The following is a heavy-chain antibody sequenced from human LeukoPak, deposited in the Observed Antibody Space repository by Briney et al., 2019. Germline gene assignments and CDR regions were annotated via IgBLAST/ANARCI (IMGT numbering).Heavy chain of an antibody. J-gene: IGHJ4*02. Sequence: GGSLRLSCAASGFTFDDYAMHWVRQAPGKGLEWVSLISWDGGSTYYADSVKGRFTISRDNSKNSLYLQMNSLRAEDTALYYCQKDSSLGSGGISYFDNWAQETLVTVPS. V-gene: IGHV3-43D*03. CDR1: GFTFDDYA. CDR3: QKDSSLGSGGISYFDN. CDR2: ISWDGGST. D-gene: IGHD3-10*01.